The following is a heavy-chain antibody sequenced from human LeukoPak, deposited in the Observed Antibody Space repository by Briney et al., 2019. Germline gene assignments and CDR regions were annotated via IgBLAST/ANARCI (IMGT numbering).Heavy chain of an antibody. CDR2: IYHSGST. V-gene: IGHV4-4*02. CDR1: GGSISSSNW. Sequence: SGTLSLTCAVSGGSISSSNWWSWVRQPPGKGLEWIGEIYHSGSTIYNPSLKSRVTISVDKSKNQFSLKLSSVTAADTAVYYCARAPYVVVTAISAFDIWGQGTMVTVSS. J-gene: IGHJ3*02. CDR3: ARAPYVVVTAISAFDI. D-gene: IGHD2-21*02.